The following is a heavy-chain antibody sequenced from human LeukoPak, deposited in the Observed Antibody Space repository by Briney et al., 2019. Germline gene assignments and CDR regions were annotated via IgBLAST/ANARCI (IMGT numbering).Heavy chain of an antibody. J-gene: IGHJ6*02. Sequence: GATVKVSCKASGYTFTSYYMHWVRQAPGQGLEWMGIINPSGGSTSYAQKFQGRVTMTRDTSTSTVYMELSSLRSEDTAVYYCARSLGLRGVIITVYYYYGMDVWGQGTTVTVSS. CDR3: ARSLGLRGVIITVYYYYGMDV. CDR1: GYTFTSYY. V-gene: IGHV1-46*01. CDR2: INPSGGST. D-gene: IGHD3-10*01.